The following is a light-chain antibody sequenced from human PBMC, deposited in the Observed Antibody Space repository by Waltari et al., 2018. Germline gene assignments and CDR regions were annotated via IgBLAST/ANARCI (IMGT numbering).Light chain of an antibody. Sequence: QSVLTQPPSASGTPGQKITISCSGSTSNLGSNTVDWYQQLPGTAPKLLMYSNNLRPSGVPERFYGSKSGSSASLAIFGLQSEDDADYYCAAWDDSLKGVVFGGGTKVTVL. CDR1: TSNLGSNT. CDR2: SNN. V-gene: IGLV1-44*01. J-gene: IGLJ2*01. CDR3: AAWDDSLKGVV.